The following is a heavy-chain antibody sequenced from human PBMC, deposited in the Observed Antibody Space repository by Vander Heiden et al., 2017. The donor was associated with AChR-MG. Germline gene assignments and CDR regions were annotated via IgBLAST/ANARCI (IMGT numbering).Heavy chain of an antibody. J-gene: IGHJ5*02. D-gene: IGHD1-26*01. CDR3: ATERGWELRGSGWFDP. CDR1: GYTLTELS. V-gene: IGHV1-24*01. Sequence: QVQLVQSGAEVKKPGASVKVSCKVSGYTLTELSMHGVRQAPGKGLEWMGVFDPEDGETIYAQKFQGRVTITEDTSTDTAYMELSSLRSEDTAVYYCATERGWELRGSGWFDPWGQGTLVTVSS. CDR2: FDPEDGET.